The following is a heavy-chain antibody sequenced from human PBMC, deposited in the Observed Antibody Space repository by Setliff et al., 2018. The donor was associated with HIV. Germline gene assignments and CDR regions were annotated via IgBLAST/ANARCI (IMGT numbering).Heavy chain of an antibody. Sequence: GGSLRLSCAASQFTLNNYAMNWVRQAPGKGLEWISVFYSGNSGIYYADSVKGRFIVSRDNSKNTLYLQMNSLTVEDTAVYYCAKGASPAGSVAYFDYWGQGTLVTVSS. J-gene: IGHJ4*02. D-gene: IGHD6-19*01. V-gene: IGHV3-23*03. CDR2: FYSGNSGI. CDR3: AKGASPAGSVAYFDY. CDR1: QFTLNNYA.